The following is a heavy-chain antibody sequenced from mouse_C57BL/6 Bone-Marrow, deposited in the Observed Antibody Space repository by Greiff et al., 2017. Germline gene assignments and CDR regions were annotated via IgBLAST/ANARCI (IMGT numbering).Heavy chain of an antibody. CDR3: ARPYYSNYWYFDV. CDR1: GYTFTSYW. V-gene: IGHV1-55*01. Sequence: QVQLQQPGAELVKPGASVKMSCKASGYTFTSYWITWVKQRPGQGLEWIGDLYPGSGSTNYNEKFKSKATLTVDTSSSTAYMQLSSLTSEYSAVYYCARPYYSNYWYFDVWGTGTTVTVSS. J-gene: IGHJ1*03. D-gene: IGHD2-5*01. CDR2: LYPGSGST.